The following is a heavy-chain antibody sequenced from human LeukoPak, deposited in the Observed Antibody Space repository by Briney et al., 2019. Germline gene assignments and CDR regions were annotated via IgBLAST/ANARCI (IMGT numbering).Heavy chain of an antibody. D-gene: IGHD3-10*01. J-gene: IGHJ5*02. V-gene: IGHV4-4*07. Sequence: PSETLSLTCTVSGGSISSYYWSWIRQPAGKGLGWIGRIYTSGSTTYNPSLKSRVTISVDTSKNQFSLKLSSVTAADTAVYYCARASKAYYYGSWSYGPNWFDPWGQGTLVTVSS. CDR3: ARASKAYYYGSWSYGPNWFDP. CDR2: IYTSGST. CDR1: GGSISSYY.